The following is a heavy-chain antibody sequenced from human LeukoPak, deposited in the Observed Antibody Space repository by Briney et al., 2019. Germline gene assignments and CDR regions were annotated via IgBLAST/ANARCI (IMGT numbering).Heavy chain of an antibody. J-gene: IGHJ4*02. CDR3: ARDDYSNYPLDY. D-gene: IGHD4-11*01. CDR2: INTDGSST. CDR1: GFTFSSDW. Sequence: PGGSLRLSCAASGFTFSSDWMHWVRQAPGKGLVWVSRINTDGSSTSYADSVKGRFTISRDNAKNTLYLQMNSLRAEDTAVYYCARDDYSNYPLDYWGQGTLVTVSS. V-gene: IGHV3-74*01.